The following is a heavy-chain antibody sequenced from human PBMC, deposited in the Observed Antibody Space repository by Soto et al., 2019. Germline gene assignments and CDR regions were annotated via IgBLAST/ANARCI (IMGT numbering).Heavy chain of an antibody. CDR1: GFTFDDYA. CDR3: AKSGTDYVYDY. J-gene: IGHJ4*02. D-gene: IGHD1-1*01. CDR2: ITWNSGRT. V-gene: IGHV3-9*01. Sequence: GGSLRLSCAASGFTFDDYAMHWVRQAPGKGLEWVSGITWNSGRTHYADPVRGRFTISRDNAKNSLHLQMDSLRAEDTALYYCAKSGTDYVYDYWGQGTLVTVSS.